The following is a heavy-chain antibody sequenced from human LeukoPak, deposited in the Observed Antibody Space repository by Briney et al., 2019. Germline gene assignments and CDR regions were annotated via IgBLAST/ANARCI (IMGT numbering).Heavy chain of an antibody. CDR1: GFTFSTYG. CDR2: ISYDGSNK. CDR3: AKESRLAAARVGRGNWFDP. Sequence: PGGSLRLSCAASGFTFSTYGMDWVRQAPGKGLEWVAVISYDGSNKYYADSVKGRFTISRDNSKNTLYLQMNSLRAEDTAVYYCAKESRLAAARVGRGNWFDPWGQGTLVTVSS. J-gene: IGHJ5*02. D-gene: IGHD6-13*01. V-gene: IGHV3-30*18.